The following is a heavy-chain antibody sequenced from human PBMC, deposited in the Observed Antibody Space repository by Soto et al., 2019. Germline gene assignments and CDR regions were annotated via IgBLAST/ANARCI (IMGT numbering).Heavy chain of an antibody. CDR3: ARELLFYDSDGFSWDDAFDI. CDR2: IYQSGST. CDR1: GGSLSSSAYS. D-gene: IGHD3-22*01. J-gene: IGHJ3*02. V-gene: IGHV4-30-2*01. Sequence: SETLSLTCAVSGGSLSSSAYSWSWIRQPPGKGLEWIGFIYQSGSTYYNPSLKSRVTMSLDSPKNQFSLKLSSVTAADTAVYYCARELLFYDSDGFSWDDAFDIWGQGTMVTVSS.